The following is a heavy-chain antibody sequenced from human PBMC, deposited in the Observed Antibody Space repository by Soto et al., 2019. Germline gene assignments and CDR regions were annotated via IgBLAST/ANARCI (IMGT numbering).Heavy chain of an antibody. V-gene: IGHV3-15*07. CDR3: TTVGDYGDYGGQYYYYYYGMDV. J-gene: IGHJ6*02. CDR1: GFTFSNAW. Sequence: GSLRLSCAASGFTFSNAWMNWVRQAPGKGLEWVGRIKSKTDGGTTDYAAPVKGRFTISRDDSKNTLYLQMNSLKTEDTAVYYCTTVGDYGDYGGQYYYYYYGMDVWGQGTTVTVSS. D-gene: IGHD4-17*01. CDR2: IKSKTDGGTT.